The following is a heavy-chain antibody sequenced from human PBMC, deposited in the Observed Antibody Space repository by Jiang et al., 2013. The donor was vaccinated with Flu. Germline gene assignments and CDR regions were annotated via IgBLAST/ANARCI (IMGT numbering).Heavy chain of an antibody. V-gene: IGHV3-23*01. D-gene: IGHD1-1*01. CDR3: AKDSLSTWYNSAWFAP. Sequence: SGGGLVQPGGSLRLSCAASGFAFDDYAISWVRQAPGKGLEWVSAVSGSGGTTYIADSVKGRFTISRDNSKKTVYLQMNSLRVEDTAVYYCAKDSLSTWYNSAWFAPWGQGTLVIVSP. CDR2: VSGSGGTT. CDR1: GFAFDDYA. J-gene: IGHJ5*02.